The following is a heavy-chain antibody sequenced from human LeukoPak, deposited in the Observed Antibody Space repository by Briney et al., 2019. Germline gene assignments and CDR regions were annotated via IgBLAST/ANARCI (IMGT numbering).Heavy chain of an antibody. V-gene: IGHV4-4*07. CDR2: IYTSGST. J-gene: IGHJ1*01. CDR3: ARASGQYYYDSSGYTSAEYFQH. D-gene: IGHD3-22*01. Sequence: SETPSLTCTVSGGSISSYYWSWIRQPAGKGLEWIGRIYTSGSTNYNPSLKSRVTISVDKSKNQFSLKLSSVTAADTAVYYCARASGQYYYDSSGYTSAEYFQHWGQGTLVTVSS. CDR1: GGSISSYY.